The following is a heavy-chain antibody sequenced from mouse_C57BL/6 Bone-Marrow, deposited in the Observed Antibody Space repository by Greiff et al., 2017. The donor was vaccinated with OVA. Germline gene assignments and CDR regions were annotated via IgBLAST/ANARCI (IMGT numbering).Heavy chain of an antibody. CDR3: TTFIFAY. CDR1: GFNIKDDY. D-gene: IGHD1-1*01. J-gene: IGHJ3*01. Sequence: VHVKQSGAELVRPGASVKLSCTASGFNIKDDYMHWVKQRPEQGLEWIGWIDPENGDTEYASKFQGKATITADTSSNTAYLQLSSLTSEDTAVYYCTTFIFAYWGQGTLVTVSA. V-gene: IGHV14-4*01. CDR2: IDPENGDT.